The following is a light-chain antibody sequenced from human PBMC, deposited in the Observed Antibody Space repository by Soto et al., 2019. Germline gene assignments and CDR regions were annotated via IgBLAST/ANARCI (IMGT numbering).Light chain of an antibody. CDR1: QDISSY. CDR3: QQLNSYPRT. J-gene: IGKJ1*01. Sequence: AIRMTHSPSSFSASTGDRVTITCXASQDISSYFAWYQQKPGKAPKLLIYAASSLQSGVPSRFSGSGSGTDFTLTISSLQPEDFATYYCQQLNSYPRTFGQGTKVDI. CDR2: AAS. V-gene: IGKV1-8*01.